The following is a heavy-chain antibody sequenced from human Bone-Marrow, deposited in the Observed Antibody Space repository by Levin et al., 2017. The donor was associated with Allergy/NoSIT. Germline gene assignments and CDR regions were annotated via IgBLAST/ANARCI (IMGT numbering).Heavy chain of an antibody. CDR1: WFSLRTSGMC. CDR3: ARIQPYSSGWLDY. V-gene: IGHV2-70*11. CDR2: IDWDDDK. Sequence: QTLSLTCTFSWFSLRTSGMCVTWIRQPPGKALEWLARIDWDDDKYYSTSLKTRLTIAKDTSKNQVVLTMTNMDPVDTATYYCARIQPYSSGWLDYWGQGTLVTVSS. D-gene: IGHD6-19*01. J-gene: IGHJ4*02.